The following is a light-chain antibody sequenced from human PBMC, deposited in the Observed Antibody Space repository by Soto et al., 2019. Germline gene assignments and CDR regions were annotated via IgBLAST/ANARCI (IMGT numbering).Light chain of an antibody. J-gene: IGLJ1*01. Sequence: QSALTQPASVSGSPGQSITISCTGTSSDVGSYNYVSWYQHHPGKAPKLVIYDVDDRPSGVSNRFSGSKSGNTASLTISGLQAEDEADYYCCSYAGSRSYVFGTGTKVTVL. CDR1: SSDVGSYNY. V-gene: IGLV2-23*02. CDR2: DVD. CDR3: CSYAGSRSYV.